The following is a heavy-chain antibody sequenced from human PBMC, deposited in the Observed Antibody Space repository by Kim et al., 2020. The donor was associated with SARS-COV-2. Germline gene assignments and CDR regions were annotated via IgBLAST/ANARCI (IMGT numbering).Heavy chain of an antibody. J-gene: IGHJ5*02. Sequence: SETLSLTCAVYGGSFSGYYWSWIRQPPGKGLEWIGEINHSGSTNYNPSLKSRVTISVDTSKNQFSLKLSSVTAADTAVYYCARGLELELLWFGELFRWFDPWGQGTLVTVSS. CDR3: ARGLELELLWFGELFRWFDP. V-gene: IGHV4-34*01. D-gene: IGHD3-10*01. CDR1: GGSFSGYY. CDR2: INHSGST.